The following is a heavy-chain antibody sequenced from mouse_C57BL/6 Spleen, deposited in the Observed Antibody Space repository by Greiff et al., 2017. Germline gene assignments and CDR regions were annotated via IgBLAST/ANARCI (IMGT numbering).Heavy chain of an antibody. CDR1: GYSITSGYY. D-gene: IGHD4-1*02. CDR2: ISYDGSN. CDR3: ASSTGTRYFDV. J-gene: IGHJ1*03. Sequence: EVQLVESGPGLVKPSQSLSLTCSVTGYSITSGYYWNWIRQFPGNKLEWMGYISYDGSNNYNPSLKNRISITRDTSKNQFFLKLNSVTTEDTATYYCASSTGTRYFDVWGTGTTVTVSS. V-gene: IGHV3-6*01.